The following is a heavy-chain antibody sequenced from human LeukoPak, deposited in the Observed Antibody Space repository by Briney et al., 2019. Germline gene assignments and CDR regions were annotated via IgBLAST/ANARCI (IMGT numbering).Heavy chain of an antibody. V-gene: IGHV3-7*01. Sequence: PGRSLRLSCAASGFTFSSYWMSWVRQAPGKGLEWVANIKQDGSEKYYVDSVKGRFTISRDNAKNSLYLQMNSLRAEDTAVYYCASHDSGSWKFDYWGQGTLVTVSS. CDR2: IKQDGSEK. D-gene: IGHD6-13*01. J-gene: IGHJ4*02. CDR1: GFTFSSYW. CDR3: ASHDSGSWKFDY.